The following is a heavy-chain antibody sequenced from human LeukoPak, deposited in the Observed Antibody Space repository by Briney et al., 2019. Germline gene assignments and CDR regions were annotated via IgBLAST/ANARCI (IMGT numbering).Heavy chain of an antibody. D-gene: IGHD4-17*01. CDR3: ARDRALWYDYGILDY. CDR1: GGSISSYY. V-gene: IGHV4-4*07. CDR2: IYTSGST. J-gene: IGHJ4*02. Sequence: SETLSLTCTVSGGSISSYYWSWIRQPAGKGLEWIGRIYTSGSTNYNPSLKSRVTMSVDTSKNQFSLKLSSVTAADTAVYCCARDRALWYDYGILDYWGQGTLVTVSS.